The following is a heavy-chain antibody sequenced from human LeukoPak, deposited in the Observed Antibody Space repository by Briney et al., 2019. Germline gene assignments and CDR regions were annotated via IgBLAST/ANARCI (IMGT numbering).Heavy chain of an antibody. J-gene: IGHJ4*02. D-gene: IGHD4-23*01. Sequence: SETLSLTCAVYGGSFNGHSWTWVRQAPGKGLEWIGEIDYSGASICNPSLKSRLTISIDTSKNQFSLRLRSVTAADTAVYFCARPRGSGGNMGYWGQGTLVTVSS. CDR1: GGSFNGHS. V-gene: IGHV4-34*01. CDR2: IDYSGAS. CDR3: ARPRGSGGNMGY.